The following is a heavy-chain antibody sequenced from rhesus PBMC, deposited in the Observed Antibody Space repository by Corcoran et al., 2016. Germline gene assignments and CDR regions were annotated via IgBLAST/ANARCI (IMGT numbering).Heavy chain of an antibody. CDR2: IYGSSGST. CDR1: GYSISSGYD. J-gene: IGHJ4*01. V-gene: IGHV4-76*01. D-gene: IGHD2-27*01. CDR3: ARGAGYLRY. Sequence: QVQLQESGPGVVKPSETLSLNCAVSGYSISSGYDWSWSRQPPGKGLVWIGYIYGSSGSTNYNPSLKNRVTISKDTSKNHFSRKLSSVTAADTAVYYCARGAGYLRYWGQGVLVTVSS.